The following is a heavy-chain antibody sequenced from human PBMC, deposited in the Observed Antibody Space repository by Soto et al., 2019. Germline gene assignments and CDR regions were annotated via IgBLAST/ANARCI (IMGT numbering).Heavy chain of an antibody. D-gene: IGHD6-19*01. Sequence: SETLSLTCTVSGGSISSSSYYWGWIRQPPGKGLEWIGSIYYSGSTYYNPSLKSRVTISVDTSKNQFSLKLSSVTAADTAVYYCASLKSSSSGWYVDYYYYGMDVWGQGTTVTVSS. CDR2: IYYSGST. V-gene: IGHV4-39*01. J-gene: IGHJ6*02. CDR3: ASLKSSSSGWYVDYYYYGMDV. CDR1: GGSISSSSYY.